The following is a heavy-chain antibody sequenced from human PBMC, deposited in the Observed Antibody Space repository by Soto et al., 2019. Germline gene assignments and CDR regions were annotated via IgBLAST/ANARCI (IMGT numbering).Heavy chain of an antibody. V-gene: IGHV4-34*01. Sequence: SETLSLTCAVYGGSFSGYYWSWIRQPPGKGLEWIGEINHSGSTNYNPSLRSRVTISVDTSKNQFSLKLSSVTAADTAVYYCARDQRLVVVPAAIHHWFDPWGQGTLVTVSS. CDR1: GGSFSGYY. J-gene: IGHJ5*02. CDR3: ARDQRLVVVPAAIHHWFDP. CDR2: INHSGST. D-gene: IGHD2-2*02.